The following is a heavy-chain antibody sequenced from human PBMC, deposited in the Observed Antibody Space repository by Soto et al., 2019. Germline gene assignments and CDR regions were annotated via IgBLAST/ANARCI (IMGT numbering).Heavy chain of an antibody. CDR2: TYYRSKWYN. CDR1: GDSVSSNSAA. Sequence: SQTLSLTCVISGDSVSSNSAAWNWIRQSPSRGLEWLGRTYYRSKWYNDYAVSVKSRITINPDTSKNQFSLQLNSVTPEDTAVYYCARYAYSSSSGLHYFDYWGQGTLVTVSS. CDR3: ARYAYSSSSGLHYFDY. V-gene: IGHV6-1*01. J-gene: IGHJ4*02. D-gene: IGHD6-6*01.